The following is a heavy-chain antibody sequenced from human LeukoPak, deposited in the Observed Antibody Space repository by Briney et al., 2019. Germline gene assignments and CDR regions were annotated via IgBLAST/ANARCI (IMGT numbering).Heavy chain of an antibody. J-gene: IGHJ6*02. D-gene: IGHD4-17*01. CDR1: GGSFSGYC. Sequence: PSETLSLTCAVYGGSFSGYCWSWIRQPPGKGLEWIGEINHSGSTNYNPSLKSRVTISVDTSKNQFSLKLSSVTAADTAVYYCARWRVIAYGVLGYYYGMDVWGQGTTVTVSS. CDR3: ARWRVIAYGVLGYYYGMDV. CDR2: INHSGST. V-gene: IGHV4-34*01.